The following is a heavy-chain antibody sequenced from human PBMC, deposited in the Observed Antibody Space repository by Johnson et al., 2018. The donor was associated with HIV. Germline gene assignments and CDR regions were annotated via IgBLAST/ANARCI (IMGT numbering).Heavy chain of an antibody. J-gene: IGHJ3*02. Sequence: QVQLVESGGGLVKPGGSLRLSCAASGFSFSDYYMSWIRQTPGKGLEWVSYISSSGTTVYYADSVKGRFTISRDNSKNTLYLQMNSLRAEDTAVYYCARGRAVAGTRAFDIWCQGTMVTVSS. CDR2: ISSSGTTV. V-gene: IGHV3-11*04. CDR1: GFSFSDYY. D-gene: IGHD6-19*01. CDR3: ARGRAVAGTRAFDI.